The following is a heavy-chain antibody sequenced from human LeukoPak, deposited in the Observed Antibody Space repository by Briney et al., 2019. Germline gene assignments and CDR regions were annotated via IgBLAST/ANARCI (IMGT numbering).Heavy chain of an antibody. V-gene: IGHV3-20*04. CDR1: GFTFDDYG. J-gene: IGHJ4*02. D-gene: IGHD2-2*01. CDR2: INWNGGST. CDR3: ARALRHCSSTSCYQSAAVFDY. Sequence: GGSLRLSCAASGFTFDDYGMSWVRQAPGKGLEWVSGINWNGGSTGYADSVKGRFTIPRDNAKNSLYLQMNSLRAEDTALYYCARALRHCSSTSCYQSAAVFDYWGQGTLVTVSS.